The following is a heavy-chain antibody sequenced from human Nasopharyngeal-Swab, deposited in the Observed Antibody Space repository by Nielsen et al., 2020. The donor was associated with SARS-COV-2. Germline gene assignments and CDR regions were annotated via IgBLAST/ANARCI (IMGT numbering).Heavy chain of an antibody. J-gene: IGHJ4*02. V-gene: IGHV1-18*01. Sequence: ASVKVSCMASGYTFTSYGISWVRQAPGQGLEWMGWISAYNGNTNYAQKLQGRVTMTTDTSTSTAYMELRSLRSADTAVYYCARDDSSNYDFWSGYYTSFDYWGQGTLVTVSS. CDR3: ARDDSSNYDFWSGYYTSFDY. D-gene: IGHD3-3*01. CDR1: GYTFTSYG. CDR2: ISAYNGNT.